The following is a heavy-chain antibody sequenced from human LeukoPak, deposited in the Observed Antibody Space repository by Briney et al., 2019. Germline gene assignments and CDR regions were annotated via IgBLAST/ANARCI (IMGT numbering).Heavy chain of an antibody. CDR1: GYTFSGYY. D-gene: IGHD5-12*01. CDR3: ARPYSGYEWCDY. Sequence: ASVKVSCKASGYTFSGYYMHWVRQAPGQGLEWMGQINPNNGGTNYAQKFQGRVTMTRDKSISTAYMELSRLTSAGTAVYYCARPYSGYEWCDYWGQGTLVTVS. CDR2: INPNNGGT. V-gene: IGHV1-2*06. J-gene: IGHJ4*02.